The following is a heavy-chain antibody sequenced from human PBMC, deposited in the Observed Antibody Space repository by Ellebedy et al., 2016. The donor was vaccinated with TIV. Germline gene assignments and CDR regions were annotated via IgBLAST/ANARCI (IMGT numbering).Heavy chain of an antibody. CDR3: ARGAMALS. CDR1: GYSFTSHG. CDR2: VTAYNRDT. Sequence: AASVTVSCKASGYSFTSHGITWVRQAPGQGLQWMGWVTAYNRDTYYAPHFQGRVTFTTDTSSSTAYLELRSLTSNDTGVYYCARGAMALSWGQGTLVTVSS. D-gene: IGHD5-24*01. J-gene: IGHJ5*02. V-gene: IGHV1-18*01.